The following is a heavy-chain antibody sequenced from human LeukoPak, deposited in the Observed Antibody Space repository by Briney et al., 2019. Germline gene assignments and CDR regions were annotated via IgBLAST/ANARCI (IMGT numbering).Heavy chain of an antibody. CDR2: ISSSGTTM. J-gene: IGHJ5*02. CDR1: GFTFSDYY. V-gene: IGHV3-11*01. D-gene: IGHD2/OR15-2a*01. CDR3: ARDLGFLWFDP. Sequence: GGSLRLSCAASGFTFSDYYMSWIRQAPGKGLEWVSSISSSGTTMYYADSVKGRFTISRDNAKNSLYLQTNSLRAEDTAVYYCARDLGFLWFDPWGQGTLVTVSS.